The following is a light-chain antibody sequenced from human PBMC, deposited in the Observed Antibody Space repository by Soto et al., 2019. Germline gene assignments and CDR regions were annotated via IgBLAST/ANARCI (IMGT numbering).Light chain of an antibody. V-gene: IGKV1-5*01. CDR2: DAP. CDR3: QQYHSYWT. Sequence: DIQMTQSPSTLSASVGDRVTITCRASQNIRSRLAWFQQKPGKAPKLLIYDAPSLESGVPQRLSGSGSGTEFTLTISSLQTDDFSTYYCQQYHSYWTFGQGTKVDIK. J-gene: IGKJ1*01. CDR1: QNIRSR.